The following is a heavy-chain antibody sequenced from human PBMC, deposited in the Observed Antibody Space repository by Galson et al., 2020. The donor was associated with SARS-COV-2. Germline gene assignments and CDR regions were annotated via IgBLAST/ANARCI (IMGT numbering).Heavy chain of an antibody. V-gene: IGHV4-34*01. CDR3: ARRGGTVTTQHFDL. D-gene: IGHD4-17*01. CDR1: GGSFSGYY. Sequence: SETLSLTCAVYGGSFSGYYLSWIRQPPGKGLEWIGEINSSGSTNYNPSLKSRVTISVDTSKNHFSLKLSSVTAADTAVYYCARRGGTVTTQHFDLWGRGTLVTVSS. J-gene: IGHJ2*01. CDR2: INSSGST.